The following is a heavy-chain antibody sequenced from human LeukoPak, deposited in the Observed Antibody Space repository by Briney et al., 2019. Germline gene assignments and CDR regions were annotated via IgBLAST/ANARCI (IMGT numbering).Heavy chain of an antibody. CDR2: IHHSGST. CDR3: ARGVAAAGLDY. Sequence: KPSGTLSLTCDVSGGSISTSNWWSWVRQTPGKGLAWLGEIHHSGSTNYNPSLKSRVTISIDKSKNQFSLKLSAVTAADTAVYYCARGVAAAGLDYWGQGTLVTVSS. D-gene: IGHD6-13*01. V-gene: IGHV4-4*02. CDR1: GGSISTSNW. J-gene: IGHJ4*02.